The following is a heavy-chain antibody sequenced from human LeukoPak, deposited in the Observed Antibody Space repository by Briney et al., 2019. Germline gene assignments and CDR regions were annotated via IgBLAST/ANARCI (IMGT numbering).Heavy chain of an antibody. V-gene: IGHV4-59*08. J-gene: IGHJ4*02. Sequence: SETLSLTCTVSGGSISSYYWSWIRQPPGKGLEWIGYIYYSGSTYYNPSLKSRVTISVDTSKNQFSLKLSSVTAADTAVYYCARAGGQWLDYWGQGTLVTVSS. CDR2: IYYSGST. CDR3: ARAGGQWLDY. D-gene: IGHD5-12*01. CDR1: GGSISSYY.